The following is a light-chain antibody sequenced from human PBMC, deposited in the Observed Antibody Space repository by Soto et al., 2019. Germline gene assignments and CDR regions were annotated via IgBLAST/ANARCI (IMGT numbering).Light chain of an antibody. J-gene: IGLJ1*01. CDR2: EVS. V-gene: IGLV2-23*02. CDR3: CSYAGSSTPYV. Sequence: LTQPASVSGSPGQSITISCTGTSSDVGSYNLVSWYQQHPGKAPKLMIYEVSKRPSGVSNRFSGSKSGNTASLTISGLQAEDEADHYCCSYAGSSTPYVFGTGTKVTVL. CDR1: SSDVGSYNL.